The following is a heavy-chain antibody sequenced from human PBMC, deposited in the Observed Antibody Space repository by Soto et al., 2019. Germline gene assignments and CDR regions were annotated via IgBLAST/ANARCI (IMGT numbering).Heavy chain of an antibody. Sequence: PGGSLRRSCAASGFTFSNYWMTWVRQAPGKGLEWVANMNQDGSEKYHVESVKGRFSISRDNAKNSLYLQMNSLRAEDTAVYYCARAFVAFIRNEALDIRGLRTIVTVSS. J-gene: IGHJ3*02. CDR3: ARAFVAFIRNEALDI. CDR2: MNQDGSEK. D-gene: IGHD1-1*01. CDR1: GFTFSNYW. V-gene: IGHV3-7*01.